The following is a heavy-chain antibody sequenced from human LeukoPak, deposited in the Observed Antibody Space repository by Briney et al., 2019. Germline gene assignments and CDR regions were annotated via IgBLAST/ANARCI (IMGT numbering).Heavy chain of an antibody. V-gene: IGHV4-38-2*02. CDR2: MYHSGTV. CDR1: GYSANSDYY. Sequence: SETLSLTCTVSGYSANSDYYWGWIRQPPGKGLEWIATMYHSGTVYYNPSLKSRVTISMDTTKNHLSLKLSSVTAADMAVYYCARAIRSVAGYHYGMDVWGQGTTVAVSS. CDR3: ARAIRSVAGYHYGMDV. D-gene: IGHD6-19*01. J-gene: IGHJ6*02.